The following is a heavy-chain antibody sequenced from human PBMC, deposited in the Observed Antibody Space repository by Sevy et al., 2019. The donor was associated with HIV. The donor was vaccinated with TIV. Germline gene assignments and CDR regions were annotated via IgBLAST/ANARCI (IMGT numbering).Heavy chain of an antibody. CDR1: GYNFY. CDR3: AGQSLGWYNWFDP. V-gene: IGHV1-2*06. CDR2: VTPNSGAT. D-gene: IGHD6-19*01. J-gene: IGHJ5*02. Sequence: ASVKVSCMASGYNFYIHWVRQAPGQGLEWMGRVTPNSGATSYAQKFQDRVAMTMDTSINTAYMELSGLKSDDTAIYYCAGQSLGWYNWFDPWGHGTLVTVSS.